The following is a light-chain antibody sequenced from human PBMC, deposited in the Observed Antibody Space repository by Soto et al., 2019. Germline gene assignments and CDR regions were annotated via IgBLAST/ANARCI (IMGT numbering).Light chain of an antibody. CDR3: QLHYNWLST. CDR1: QSVFSN. J-gene: IGKJ2*01. V-gene: IGKV3D-15*01. CDR2: GAS. Sequence: EIVMTQSPATLSVSPGERATLACRASQSVFSNVAWYQQKPGQAPRLLIYGASSRAPGIPDRFSGSGSGTEFTLAISGLQSEDFAVYYCQLHYNWLSTFGQGTKLESK.